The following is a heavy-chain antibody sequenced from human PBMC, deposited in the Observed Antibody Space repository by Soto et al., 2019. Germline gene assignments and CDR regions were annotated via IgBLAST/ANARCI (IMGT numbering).Heavy chain of an antibody. Sequence: QVQLVQSGAEVKKPGSSVKVSCKASGGTFSSYTISWVRQAPGQGLEWMGRIIPILGIANYAQKFQGRVTITADKSTSPAYMELSSLRSEDTAVYYCARDSEAVAGRTYYFDYWGQGTLVTVSS. V-gene: IGHV1-69*08. J-gene: IGHJ4*02. CDR1: GGTFSSYT. CDR3: ARDSEAVAGRTYYFDY. D-gene: IGHD6-19*01. CDR2: IIPILGIA.